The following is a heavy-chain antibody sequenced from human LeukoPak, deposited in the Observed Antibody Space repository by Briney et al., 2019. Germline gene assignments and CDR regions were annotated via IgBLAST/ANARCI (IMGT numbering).Heavy chain of an antibody. J-gene: IGHJ6*03. Sequence: PGGSLRLSCAASGFTFSSYWMSWVRQSPGKGLEWVANIKHDGSERYYVDSVKGRFTISRDNAKNSLFLQMNTLRAEDTAVYYCAREGIAAADYYYYYMDVWGKGTTVTVSS. CDR1: GFTFSSYW. V-gene: IGHV3-7*01. CDR2: IKHDGSER. D-gene: IGHD6-13*01. CDR3: AREGIAAADYYYYYMDV.